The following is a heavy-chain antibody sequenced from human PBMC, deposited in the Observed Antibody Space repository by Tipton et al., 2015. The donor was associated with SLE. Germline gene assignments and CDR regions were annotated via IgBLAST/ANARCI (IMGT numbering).Heavy chain of an antibody. CDR2: IYYSGST. J-gene: IGHJ4*02. Sequence: TLSLTCTVSGGSISSHYWSWIRQPPGKGLEWIGSIYYSGSTYYNPSLKSRVTISVDTSKNQFSLKPSSVTAADTAVYYCASSSGDRIYYFDYWGQGTLVTVSS. D-gene: IGHD1-26*01. CDR3: ASSSGDRIYYFDY. CDR1: GGSISSHY. V-gene: IGHV4-39*07.